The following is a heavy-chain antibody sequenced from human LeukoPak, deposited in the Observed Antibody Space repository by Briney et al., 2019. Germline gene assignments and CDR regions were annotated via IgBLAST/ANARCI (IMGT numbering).Heavy chain of an antibody. J-gene: IGHJ4*02. CDR3: AKADGSGTHPDY. D-gene: IGHD3-10*01. Sequence: GGSLRLSCAASGFTFSSYWMSWVRQAPGKGLEWVANIKQDGSEKYYVDSVKGRFTISRDNAKNSLYLQMNSLRAEDMALYYCAKADGSGTHPDYWGQGTLVTVSS. V-gene: IGHV3-7*03. CDR2: IKQDGSEK. CDR1: GFTFSSYW.